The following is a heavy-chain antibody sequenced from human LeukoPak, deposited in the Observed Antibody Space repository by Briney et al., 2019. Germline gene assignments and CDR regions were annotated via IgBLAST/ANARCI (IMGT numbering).Heavy chain of an antibody. D-gene: IGHD3-22*01. V-gene: IGHV4-34*01. CDR3: ASPYYYDSSGSIRDY. Sequence: PSETLSLTCTVSGDSISGYYWSWIRQPPGKGLEWIGEINHSGSTNYNPSLKSRVTISVDTSKNQFSLKLSSVTAADTAVYYCASPYYYDSSGSIRDYWGQGTLVTVSS. CDR1: GDSISGYY. CDR2: INHSGST. J-gene: IGHJ4*02.